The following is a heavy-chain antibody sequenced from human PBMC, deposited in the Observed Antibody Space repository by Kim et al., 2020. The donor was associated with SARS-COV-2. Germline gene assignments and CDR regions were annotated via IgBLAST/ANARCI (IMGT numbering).Heavy chain of an antibody. Sequence: GGSLGLSCAASGFTFSSYAMHWVRQAPGKGLEWVAVISYDGSNKYYADSVKGRFTISRDNSKNTLYLQMNSLRAEDTAVYYCARASYSNYYYGMDVWGQGTTVTVSS. CDR2: ISYDGSNK. J-gene: IGHJ6*02. D-gene: IGHD4-4*01. CDR3: ARASYSNYYYGMDV. CDR1: GFTFSSYA. V-gene: IGHV3-30-3*01.